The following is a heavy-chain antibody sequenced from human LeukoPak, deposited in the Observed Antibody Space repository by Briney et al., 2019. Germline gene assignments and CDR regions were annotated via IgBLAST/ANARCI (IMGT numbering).Heavy chain of an antibody. J-gene: IGHJ4*02. Sequence: ASVKVSCKASGYTFITYHMHWVRQAPGQGLEWMGIINPSGGSTSYAQKFQGRVTMTRDTSTSTVYMELSSLRSEDTAVYYCARALYSGSSCLGYWGQGTLVTVSS. V-gene: IGHV1-46*01. CDR3: ARALYSGSSCLGY. CDR2: INPSGGST. D-gene: IGHD1-26*01. CDR1: GYTFITYH.